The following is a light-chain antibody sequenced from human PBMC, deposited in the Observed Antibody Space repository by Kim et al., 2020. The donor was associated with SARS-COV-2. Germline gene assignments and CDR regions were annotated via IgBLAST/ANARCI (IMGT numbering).Light chain of an antibody. CDR1: QSVNTSF. CDR3: QQYGSSPCT. Sequence: LSPGERATLSCKASQSVNTSFLAWYQQKPGQAPRLLIYNASSRATGIPDRFSGSGSGTGFTLTINRLEPEDVAVYYCQQYGSSPCTFGQGTKLEI. V-gene: IGKV3-20*01. CDR2: NAS. J-gene: IGKJ2*02.